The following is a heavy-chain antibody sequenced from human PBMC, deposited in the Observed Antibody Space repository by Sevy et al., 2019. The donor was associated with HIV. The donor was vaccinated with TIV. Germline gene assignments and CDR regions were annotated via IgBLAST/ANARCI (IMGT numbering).Heavy chain of an antibody. J-gene: IGHJ4*02. Sequence: GVSLRLSCAASGFIFSNSWMGWVRQAPGRGLECVAAIKPDGSDKYYVDSVKGRFIVSRANAKNSLFLQRNSLRDADPAFYFCVRGGGGHWGQGALVTVSS. V-gene: IGHV3-7*04. CDR2: IKPDGSDK. CDR1: GFIFSNSW. CDR3: VRGGGGH. D-gene: IGHD3-16*01.